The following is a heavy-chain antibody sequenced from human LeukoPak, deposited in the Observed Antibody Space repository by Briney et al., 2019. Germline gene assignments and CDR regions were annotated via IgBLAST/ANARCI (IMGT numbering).Heavy chain of an antibody. CDR2: IKQDGGEK. V-gene: IGHV3-7*01. Sequence: PGGSLTLSCAASGFTFSEYWMAWVRQAPGKGLEWVANIKQDGGEKYYVDSVKGRFTISRDNAENSLFLQMNGLRAEDTAVYYCARDKVVGATNFDSWGQGTLVSVSS. CDR3: ARDKVVGATNFDS. J-gene: IGHJ4*02. D-gene: IGHD1-26*01. CDR1: GFTFSEYW.